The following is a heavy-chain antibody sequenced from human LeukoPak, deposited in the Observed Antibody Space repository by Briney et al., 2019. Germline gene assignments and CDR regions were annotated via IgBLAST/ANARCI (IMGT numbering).Heavy chain of an antibody. D-gene: IGHD6-13*01. Sequence: GESMKIYCKGSGYSSTSYWISWVRQMPGQGLEWMGRIAPSDSYTNYSPSFQGHVTISADKSISTAYLQWSSLKASDTAMYYCARHRSSWYHNWFDPWGQGTLVTVSS. CDR3: ARHRSSWYHNWFDP. CDR2: IAPSDSYT. CDR1: GYSSTSYW. V-gene: IGHV5-10-1*01. J-gene: IGHJ5*02.